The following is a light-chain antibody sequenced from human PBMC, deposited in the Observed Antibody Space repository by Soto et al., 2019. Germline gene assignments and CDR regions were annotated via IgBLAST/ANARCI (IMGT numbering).Light chain of an antibody. J-gene: IGKJ5*01. V-gene: IGKV1-9*01. Sequence: DIQLTQSPSFLSASVGDRVTITCRASQGISNYVLWYQQKPGKAPKLLIYAASTLQSGVASRFSGSGSGTKFTLTISSLQPEDFAIYYCQHLDSYPITFGQGTRLEI. CDR3: QHLDSYPIT. CDR1: QGISNY. CDR2: AAS.